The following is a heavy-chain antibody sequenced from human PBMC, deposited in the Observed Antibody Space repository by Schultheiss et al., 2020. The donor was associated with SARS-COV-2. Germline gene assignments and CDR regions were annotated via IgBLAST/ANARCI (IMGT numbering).Heavy chain of an antibody. D-gene: IGHD6-19*01. CDR1: GYTFTGYG. J-gene: IGHJ4*02. CDR2: ISPYTGDT. Sequence: ASVKVSCKASGYTFTGYGLNWVRQAPGQGLEWMGWISPYTGDTKYAQNLQGRVIMTTDTSTNTAYMELRSLRSDDTAVYYCARYIAVAGTPDYWGQGTLVTVSS. CDR3: ARYIAVAGTPDY. V-gene: IGHV1-18*01.